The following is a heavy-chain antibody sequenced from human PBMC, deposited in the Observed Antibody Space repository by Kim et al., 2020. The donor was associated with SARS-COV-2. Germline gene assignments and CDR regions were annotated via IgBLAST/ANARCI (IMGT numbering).Heavy chain of an antibody. Sequence: GGSLRLSCEASGFTFNNYTMHWVRQAPGKGLEWVSSISSSGNVIYYPDSMRGRFIVSRDNGRNSMYLQLTSLRAEDTAVYYCVRGSQIGRRLCFFFDLWGRGTLVTVSS. V-gene: IGHV3-21*06. CDR2: ISSSGNVI. D-gene: IGHD3-16*01. CDR3: VRGSQIGRRLCFFFDL. J-gene: IGHJ2*01. CDR1: GFTFNNYT.